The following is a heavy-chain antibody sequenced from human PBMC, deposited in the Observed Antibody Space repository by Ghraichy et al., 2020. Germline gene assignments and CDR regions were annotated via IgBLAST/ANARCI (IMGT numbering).Heavy chain of an antibody. CDR2: ISGSGSYT. J-gene: IGHJ6*02. Sequence: GESLKISCAASGFTFTNYAMTWVRQASGKGLEWVSTISGSGSYTYFADSVKGRFTVARDNSKNTLYLQMNSLRADDTAVYYCAKVEYNYTMDAWGQGTTVTVSS. CDR1: GFTFTNYA. V-gene: IGHV3-23*01. CDR3: AKVEYNYTMDA.